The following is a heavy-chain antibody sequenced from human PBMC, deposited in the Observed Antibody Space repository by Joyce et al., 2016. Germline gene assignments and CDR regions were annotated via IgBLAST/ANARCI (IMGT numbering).Heavy chain of an antibody. V-gene: IGHV4-61*01. D-gene: IGHD6-19*01. Sequence: QVQLQESGPGLVKPSETLSLKCSVSGGSVSSGSDYWTWIRPPPGKGLEWIGYMYHSGITNYNPSLKSRVSISLDTSKNQFSLKLNSVTAADTAVYYCARGLLRYSSGWYYFDYWGPGTLVTVSS. J-gene: IGHJ4*02. CDR3: ARGLLRYSSGWYYFDY. CDR2: MYHSGIT. CDR1: GGSVSSGSDY.